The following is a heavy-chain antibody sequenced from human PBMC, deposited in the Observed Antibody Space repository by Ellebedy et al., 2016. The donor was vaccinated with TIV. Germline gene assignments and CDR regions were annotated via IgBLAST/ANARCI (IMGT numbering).Heavy chain of an antibody. CDR2: IYPGDSDT. D-gene: IGHD3-16*02. CDR3: ARLVYDYDYVWASYRYTHFDH. J-gene: IGHJ4*02. V-gene: IGHV5-51*01. Sequence: GESLKISCKGSGYSFTSYWIGWVRQMPGKGLEWMGIIYPGDSDTKYSPSFQGQVTISADKSISTAYLQWSSLKASDTAMYYCARLVYDYDYVWASYRYTHFDHWGQGTLVTVSS. CDR1: GYSFTSYW.